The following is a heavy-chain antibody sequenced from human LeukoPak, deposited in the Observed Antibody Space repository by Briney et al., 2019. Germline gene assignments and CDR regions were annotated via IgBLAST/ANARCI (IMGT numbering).Heavy chain of an antibody. CDR2: ISGSGST. V-gene: IGHV3-23*01. D-gene: IGHD1-14*01. J-gene: IGHJ4*02. CDR3: ARGVEPLAANTLAY. Sequence: GGSLRLSCVVSGFTFSSYDMSWVRQAPGKGLEWVSAISGSGSTYYADSVQGRFTISRDNSKNTLYLEMNSLSPDDTAVYYCARGVEPLAANTLAYWGQGTLVTVSS. CDR1: GFTFSSYD.